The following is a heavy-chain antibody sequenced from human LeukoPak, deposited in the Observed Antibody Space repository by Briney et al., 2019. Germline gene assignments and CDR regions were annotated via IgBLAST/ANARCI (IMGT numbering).Heavy chain of an antibody. D-gene: IGHD1-26*01. CDR3: ARATGTYWWFDS. J-gene: IGHJ5*01. V-gene: IGHV1-2*04. CDR1: GYTFTDYY. CDR2: INPNSGDT. Sequence: GAAVKVSCKASGYTFTDYYIHWVRQAPGQGLEWMGWINPNSGDTNYAQKFQGWVTMTRDMSISTAYMELSRLRSDDTAIYYCARATGTYWWFDSWGQGTLATVSS.